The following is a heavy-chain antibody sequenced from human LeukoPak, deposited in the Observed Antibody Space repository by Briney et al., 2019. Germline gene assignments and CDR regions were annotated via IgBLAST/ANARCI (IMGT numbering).Heavy chain of an antibody. D-gene: IGHD6-19*01. J-gene: IGHJ4*02. CDR3: ARRITSSGWYRDDY. CDR1: GDSINSYY. CDR2: IFYSGST. Sequence: SETLSLTCTVSGDSINSYYWSWIRQPPGKGLEWIGYIFYSGSTNYNPSLKSRVTISVDTSNNQFSLKLSSVTAADTAVYYCARRITSSGWYRDDYWGQGTLVTVSS. V-gene: IGHV4-59*08.